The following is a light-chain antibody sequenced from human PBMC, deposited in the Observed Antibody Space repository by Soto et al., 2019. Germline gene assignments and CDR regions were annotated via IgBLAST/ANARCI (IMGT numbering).Light chain of an antibody. V-gene: IGKV3-20*01. J-gene: IGKJ1*01. CDR3: QQYGSSPTT. Sequence: EVVMTQSPATLSVSPGEGVTLSCRANQGIGDTLAWYQHKPGQTPRLLIYDTSTRATGVPARFSGSGSGTDFTLTISRLEPEDFAVYYCQQYGSSPTTFGQGTKVDIK. CDR1: QGIGDT. CDR2: DTS.